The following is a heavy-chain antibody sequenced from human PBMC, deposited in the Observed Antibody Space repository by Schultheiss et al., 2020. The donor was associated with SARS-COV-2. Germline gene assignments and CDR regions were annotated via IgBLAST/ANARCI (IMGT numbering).Heavy chain of an antibody. Sequence: GESLKISCKASGYDFATYWTAWVRQMPGKGLEYMGIIYPGDSDTRYSPSFQGQVTISADKSISTAYLQWSSLKASDTAMYYCARSFYSSSGYGNAFDIWGQGTMVTVSS. J-gene: IGHJ3*02. CDR2: IYPGDSDT. D-gene: IGHD3-22*01. CDR1: GYDFATYW. V-gene: IGHV5-51*01. CDR3: ARSFYSSSGYGNAFDI.